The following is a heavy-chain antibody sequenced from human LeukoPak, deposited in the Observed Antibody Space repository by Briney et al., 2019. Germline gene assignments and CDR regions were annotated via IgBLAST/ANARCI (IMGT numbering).Heavy chain of an antibody. CDR1: GGSISSYY. V-gene: IGHV4-59*08. J-gene: IGHJ6*02. CDR2: IHYSGGIT. CDR3: ARITFVVEGYGRNV. Sequence: SETLSLTCTVSGGSISSYYWSWIRQPPGKGLEWIGYIHYSGGITYYNPSLKSRVTISVDTSKNQFSLSLSSVTAADTAVYYCARITFVVEGYGRNVGGQGTTVTVPS. D-gene: IGHD2-21*01.